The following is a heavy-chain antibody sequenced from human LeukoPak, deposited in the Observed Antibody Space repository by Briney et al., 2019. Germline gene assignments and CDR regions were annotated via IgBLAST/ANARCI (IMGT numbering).Heavy chain of an antibody. Sequence: SPTLSLTCAISGDSVSSNSAACNWIRQSPSRGLEWLGRTYFRSKWYDDYAVSVKGRITVNPDTSKDQFSLHLNYVTPEDTAVYYCARKRSNGPLDYWGQGTLVTVSS. J-gene: IGHJ4*02. CDR1: GDSVSSNSAA. CDR3: ARKRSNGPLDY. D-gene: IGHD3-16*01. V-gene: IGHV6-1*01. CDR2: TYFRSKWYD.